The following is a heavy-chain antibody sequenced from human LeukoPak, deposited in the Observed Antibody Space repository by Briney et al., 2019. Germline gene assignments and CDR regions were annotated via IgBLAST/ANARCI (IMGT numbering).Heavy chain of an antibody. V-gene: IGHV1-69*05. CDR3: ARDLRCSGGSCSDY. CDR1: GGTFSSYA. J-gene: IGHJ4*02. D-gene: IGHD2-15*01. CDR2: IIPSFGTA. Sequence: GASVKVSCKASGGTFSSYAISWVRQAPGQGLERMGRIIPSFGTANYAQKFGGRVTINTDESTSTAYMELSRLRSDDTAVYYCARDLRCSGGSCSDYWGQGTLVTVSS.